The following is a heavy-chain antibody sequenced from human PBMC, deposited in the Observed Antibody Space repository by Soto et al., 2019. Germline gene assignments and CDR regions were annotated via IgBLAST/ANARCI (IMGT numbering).Heavy chain of an antibody. V-gene: IGHV3-23*01. CDR2: ISGSGGST. J-gene: IGHJ4*02. D-gene: IGHD3-9*01. CDR1: GFTFSSYA. CDR3: AKGYYDILTGYQTYYFDY. Sequence: GGSLRLSCAASGFTFSSYAMSWVRQAPGKGLEWVSAISGSGGSTYYADSVKGRFTISRDNSKNTLYLQMNSLRAEDMAVYYCAKGYYDILTGYQTYYFDYWGQGTLVTVSS.